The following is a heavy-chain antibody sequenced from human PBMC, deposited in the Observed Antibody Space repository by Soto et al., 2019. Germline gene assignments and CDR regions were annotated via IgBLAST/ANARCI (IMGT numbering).Heavy chain of an antibody. Sequence: SETLSLTCTVSGGSISSGGYYWSWIRQPPGKGLEWIGYIYYSGSTYYNPSLKSRVTISVDTSKNQFSLKLSSVTAADTAVYYCARQYSSSWFHGMDVWGQGTTVTAP. CDR3: ARQYSSSWFHGMDV. V-gene: IGHV4-30-4*01. J-gene: IGHJ6*02. D-gene: IGHD6-13*01. CDR1: GGSISSGGYY. CDR2: IYYSGST.